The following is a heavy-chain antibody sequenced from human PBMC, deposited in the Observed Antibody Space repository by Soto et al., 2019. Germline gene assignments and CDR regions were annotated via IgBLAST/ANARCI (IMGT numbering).Heavy chain of an antibody. V-gene: IGHV1-3*01. CDR1: GYTFTSYA. CDR3: ASLRRRPSSYYYYGMDV. CDR2: INAGNGNT. J-gene: IGHJ6*02. Sequence: QVQLVQSGAEVKKPGASVKVSCKASGYTFTSYAMHWVRQAPGQRLEWMGWINAGNGNTKYSQKFQGRVTITRDTSASTAYMELSSLRSADTAVYYCASLRRRPSSYYYYGMDVWGQGTTVTVSS.